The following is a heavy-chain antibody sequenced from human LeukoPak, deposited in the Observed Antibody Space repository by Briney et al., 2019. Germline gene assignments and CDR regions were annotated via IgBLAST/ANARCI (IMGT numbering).Heavy chain of an antibody. D-gene: IGHD2-8*01. CDR1: GFTFDDYA. CDR2: ISGDGGST. CDR3: AKDIGLANGLDY. Sequence: PGGSLRPSCAASGFTFDDYAMHWVRQAPGKGLEWVSLISGDGGSTYYADSVKGRFTISRDNSKNSLYLQMNSLRTEDTALYYCAKDIGLANGLDYWGQGTLVTVSS. V-gene: IGHV3-43*02. J-gene: IGHJ4*02.